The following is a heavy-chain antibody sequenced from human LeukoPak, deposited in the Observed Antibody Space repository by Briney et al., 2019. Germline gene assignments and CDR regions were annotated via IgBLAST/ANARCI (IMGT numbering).Heavy chain of an antibody. J-gene: IGHJ4*02. CDR1: GFTFSSYA. Sequence: GVSLRLSCAASGFTFSSYAMSWVRQTPEKGLEWVSFISGGGATTYYADSVQGRFTVSRDNYKNTVYLQIMSLRAEDTATYYCAKDGGYNKGSFDSWGQGTLVNVPS. V-gene: IGHV3-23*01. CDR3: AKDGGYNKGSFDS. CDR2: ISGGGATT. D-gene: IGHD5-18*01.